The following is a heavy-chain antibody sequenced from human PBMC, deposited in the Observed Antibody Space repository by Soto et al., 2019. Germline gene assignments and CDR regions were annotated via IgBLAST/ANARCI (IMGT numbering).Heavy chain of an antibody. Sequence: QVQLVQSGAEVKKPGASVKVSCKASGYTFTSYYMHWVRQAPGQGLEWMGIINPSGGSTSYAQKFQGRVNMTKDTSTSTVYMELSGLRSEDTAVYYCARVAQPLHRLIAAHTTGFDYWGQGTLVAVSS. CDR2: INPSGGST. CDR3: ARVAQPLHRLIAAHTTGFDY. CDR1: GYTFTSYY. V-gene: IGHV1-46*03. D-gene: IGHD6-6*01. J-gene: IGHJ4*02.